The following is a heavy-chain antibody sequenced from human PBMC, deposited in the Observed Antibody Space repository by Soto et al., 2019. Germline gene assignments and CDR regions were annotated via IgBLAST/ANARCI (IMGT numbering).Heavy chain of an antibody. CDR3: ARDSYDFWSGYPYPRHYYYYYGMDV. CDR1: EYTFTSNY. Sequence: QVQLVQSGAEVKKPGASVKVSCKASEYTFTSNYMNWVRQAPGQGLEWMGIINPIGGSTSYAQKFQGRVTMTRDTSTSTVYIELSSLRSEDTAMYYCARDSYDFWSGYPYPRHYYYYYGMDVCGQGTTVTVSS. CDR2: INPIGGST. D-gene: IGHD3-3*01. J-gene: IGHJ6*02. V-gene: IGHV1-46*01.